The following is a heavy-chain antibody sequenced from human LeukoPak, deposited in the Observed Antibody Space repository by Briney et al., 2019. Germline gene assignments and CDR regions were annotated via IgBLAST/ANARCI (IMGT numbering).Heavy chain of an antibody. D-gene: IGHD5-12*01. Sequence: PGGSLRLSCAASGFTFSSHGMNWVRQAPGKGLEWVSGISPSGGITYYTDSVKCRFTNSRDNSKNTLYLQMNSLRAEDTAVYYCARGPSGYPNTGGQGTLVTVSS. CDR2: ISPSGGIT. CDR1: GFTFSSHG. J-gene: IGHJ4*02. CDR3: ARGPSGYPNT. V-gene: IGHV3-23*01.